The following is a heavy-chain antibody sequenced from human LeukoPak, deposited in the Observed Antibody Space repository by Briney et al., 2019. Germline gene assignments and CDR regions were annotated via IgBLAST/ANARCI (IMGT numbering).Heavy chain of an antibody. CDR1: GFTFDDYA. Sequence: PGRSLRLSCAASGFTFDDYAMNWVRQAPGKGLEWVSGISWNSGSIGYAASVKGRFTISRDNAQNSLYLQMSSLRAEVTALYYCAKDYCSSTSCYFFDYWGQGTLVTVSS. CDR2: ISWNSGSI. J-gene: IGHJ4*02. CDR3: AKDYCSSTSCYFFDY. D-gene: IGHD2-2*01. V-gene: IGHV3-9*01.